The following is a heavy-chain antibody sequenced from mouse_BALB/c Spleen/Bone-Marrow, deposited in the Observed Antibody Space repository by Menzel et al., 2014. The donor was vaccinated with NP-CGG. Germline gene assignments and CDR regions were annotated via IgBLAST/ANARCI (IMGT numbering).Heavy chain of an antibody. CDR1: GYTFTDYA. CDR2: ISTYSGNT. J-gene: IGHJ4*01. D-gene: IGHD2-1*01. Sequence: VKLVESGPELVRPGVSVKISCKGSGYTFTDYAMHWVKQSHAKSLEWIGVISTYSGNTNYNQKFKDKATVTVDKSSSTAYMELARLTSEDSAIYYCARGDYGNWNYAMDYWGQGTSVTVSS. V-gene: IGHV1-67*01. CDR3: ARGDYGNWNYAMDY.